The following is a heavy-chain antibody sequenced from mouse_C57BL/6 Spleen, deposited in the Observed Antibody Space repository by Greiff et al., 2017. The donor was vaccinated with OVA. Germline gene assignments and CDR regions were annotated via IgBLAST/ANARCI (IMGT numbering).Heavy chain of an antibody. Sequence: QVQLQQPGAELVKPGASVKLSCKASGYTFTSYWMHWVKQRPGQGLEWIGMIHPNSGSTNYNEKFKSKATLTVDKSSSTAYMQLSSLTSEDSAVYYCARDYYGSSYEYAMDYWGQGTSVTVSS. V-gene: IGHV1-64*01. CDR2: IHPNSGST. CDR1: GYTFTSYW. CDR3: ARDYYGSSYEYAMDY. J-gene: IGHJ4*01. D-gene: IGHD1-1*01.